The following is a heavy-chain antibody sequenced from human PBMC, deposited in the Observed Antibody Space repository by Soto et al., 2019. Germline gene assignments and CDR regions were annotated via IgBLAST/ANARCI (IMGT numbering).Heavy chain of an antibody. D-gene: IGHD3-22*01. CDR1: GFTFSSYS. V-gene: IGHV3-48*02. CDR2: ISSSSSTI. J-gene: IGHJ6*02. Sequence: GSLRLSCAASGFTFSSYSMNWVRQAPGKGLEWVSYISSSSSTIYYADSVKGRFTISRDNAKNSLYLQMNSLRDEDAAVYYCAREDYYDSSGFIPDYYYYGMDVWGQGTTVTVSS. CDR3: AREDYYDSSGFIPDYYYYGMDV.